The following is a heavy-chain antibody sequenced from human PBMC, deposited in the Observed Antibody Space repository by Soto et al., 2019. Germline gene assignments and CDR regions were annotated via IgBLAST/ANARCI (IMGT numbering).Heavy chain of an antibody. J-gene: IGHJ6*03. D-gene: IGHD3-9*01. CDR3: ARVFFGLVILTGYYPHYYYYMDV. V-gene: IGHV4-59*01. Sequence: SETLSLTCTVSGGSISSYYWSWIRKPPGKGLEWIGYIYYSGSTNYNPSLKSRVTISVDTSKNQFSLKLSSVTAADTAVYYCARVFFGLVILTGYYPHYYYYMDVWGKGTTVTVSS. CDR2: IYYSGST. CDR1: GGSISSYY.